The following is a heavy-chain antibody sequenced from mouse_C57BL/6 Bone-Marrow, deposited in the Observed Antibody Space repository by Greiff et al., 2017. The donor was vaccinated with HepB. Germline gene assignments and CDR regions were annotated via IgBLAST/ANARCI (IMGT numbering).Heavy chain of an antibody. V-gene: IGHV5-4*01. J-gene: IGHJ3*01. CDR2: ISDGGSYT. D-gene: IGHD1-1*01. CDR3: ARSGSSLFAY. CDR1: GFTFSSYA. Sequence: VQLKESGGGLVKPGGSLKLSCAASGFTFSSYAMSWVRQTPEKRLEWVATISDGGSYTYYPDNVKGRFTISRDNAKNNLYLQMSHLKSEDTAMYYCARSGSSLFAYWGQGTLVTVSA.